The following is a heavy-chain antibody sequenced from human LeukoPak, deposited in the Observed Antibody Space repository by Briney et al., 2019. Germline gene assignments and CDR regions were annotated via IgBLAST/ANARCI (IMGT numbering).Heavy chain of an antibody. Sequence: WASVKVSCKASGYTFENYGITWVRQAPGQGLEWMGWISGYNGNTDYAEKLQGRVTMTTDTSTSTAYMELRSLRSDDTAVYYCVRTTAGATEGAFDIWGQGTMVTVSS. CDR1: GYTFENYG. V-gene: IGHV1-18*01. D-gene: IGHD1-26*01. CDR2: ISGYNGNT. J-gene: IGHJ3*02. CDR3: VRTTAGATEGAFDI.